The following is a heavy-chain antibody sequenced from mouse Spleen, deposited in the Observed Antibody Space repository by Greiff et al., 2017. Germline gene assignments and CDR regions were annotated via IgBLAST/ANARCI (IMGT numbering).Heavy chain of an antibody. D-gene: IGHD3-3*01. V-gene: IGHV1-81*01. CDR3: ARGGTSLPYFDY. CDR2: INPSTGGT. Sequence: QVQLQQSGAELARPGASVKLSCKASGYTFTSYGISWVKQRTGQGLEWIGEINPSTGGTTYNQKFKAKATLTVDKSSSTAYMQLKSLTSEDSAVYYCARGGTSLPYFDYWGQGTTLTVSS. CDR1: GYTFTSYG. J-gene: IGHJ2*01.